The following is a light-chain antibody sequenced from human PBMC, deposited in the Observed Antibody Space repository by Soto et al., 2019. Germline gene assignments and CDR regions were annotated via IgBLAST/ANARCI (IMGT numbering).Light chain of an antibody. CDR2: KAS. CDR3: QHYNSYSEA. V-gene: IGKV1-5*03. J-gene: IGKJ1*01. CDR1: QTISSW. Sequence: PSTLSGSVGDTVTITCRASQTISSWLAWYQQKPGKAPKLLIYKASTLKSGVPSRFSGSGSGTEFTLTISSLQPDDFATYYCQHYNSYSEAFGQGTKVDIK.